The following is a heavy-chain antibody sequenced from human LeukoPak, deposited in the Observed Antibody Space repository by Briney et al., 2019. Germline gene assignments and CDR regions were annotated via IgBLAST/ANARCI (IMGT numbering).Heavy chain of an antibody. Sequence: GGSLRLSCTASGFTFGDYAMSWVRQAPGKGLEWVGFIRSKAYGGTTEYAASVKGRFTISRDDSKSIAYLQMNSLKTEDTAAYDDTIVYCCTSCNSTSYYYYYGMDVWGQGTTVAVSS. CDR3: TIVYCCTSCNSTSYYYYYGMDV. D-gene: IGHD2-2*01. V-gene: IGHV3-49*04. J-gene: IGHJ6*02. CDR2: IRSKAYGGTT. CDR1: GFTFGDYA.